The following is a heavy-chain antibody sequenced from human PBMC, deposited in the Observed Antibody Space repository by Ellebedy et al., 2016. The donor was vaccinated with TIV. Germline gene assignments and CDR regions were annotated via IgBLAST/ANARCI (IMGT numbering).Heavy chain of an antibody. CDR3: ARGAHSTFDAFDI. CDR1: GGSISSGTYY. CDR2: IFYSGST. J-gene: IGHJ3*02. D-gene: IGHD6-13*01. Sequence: MPSETLSLTCNVSGGSISSGTYYWVWIRQPPGKGLEWIGSIFYSGSTNYNPSLKSRFTITSDTSKNQFSLKLTSVTAADTAMYSGARGAHSTFDAFDIWGQGTMVTVSS. V-gene: IGHV4-39*07.